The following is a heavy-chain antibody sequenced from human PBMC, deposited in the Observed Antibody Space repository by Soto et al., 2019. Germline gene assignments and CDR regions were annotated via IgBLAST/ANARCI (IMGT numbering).Heavy chain of an antibody. J-gene: IGHJ4*02. V-gene: IGHV4-4*07. Sequence: SETLSLTCTVSGGSISSYYWSWIRQPAGKGLEWIGRIYTSGSTNYNPSLKSRVTMSVDTSKNQFSLKLSSVTAADTAVYYCAREISIAVAGRDYFDYWGQGTLVTVYS. D-gene: IGHD6-19*01. CDR2: IYTSGST. CDR1: GGSISSYY. CDR3: AREISIAVAGRDYFDY.